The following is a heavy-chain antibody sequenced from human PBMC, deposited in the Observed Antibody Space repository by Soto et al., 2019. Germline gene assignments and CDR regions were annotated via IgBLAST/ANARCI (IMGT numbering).Heavy chain of an antibody. D-gene: IGHD6-19*01. CDR1: GGSFSGYY. V-gene: IGHV4-34*01. Sequence: SETLSLTCAVYGGSFSGYYWSWIRQPPGKGLEWIGEINHSGSTNYNPSLKSRVTISVDTSNNQFSLKLRSVTAADTAVYYCARVHVMVVAGSTFDYCGHGTLVTVSS. J-gene: IGHJ4*01. CDR2: INHSGST. CDR3: ARVHVMVVAGSTFDY.